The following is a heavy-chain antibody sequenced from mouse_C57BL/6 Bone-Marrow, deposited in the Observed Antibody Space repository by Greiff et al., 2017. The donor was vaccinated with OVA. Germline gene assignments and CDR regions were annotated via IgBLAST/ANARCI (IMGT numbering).Heavy chain of an antibody. CDR3: ARIYYGSPYYFDY. D-gene: IGHD1-1*01. J-gene: IGHJ2*01. CDR2: IHPNSGST. CDR1: GYTFTSYW. V-gene: IGHV1-64*01. Sequence: QVQLQHPGAELVKPGASVKLSCKASGYTFTSYWMHWVKQRPGQGLEWIGMIHPNSGSTNYNEKFNSKATLTVDKSSSTAYMQLSSLTSEDSAVYYCARIYYGSPYYFDYWGQGTTLTVSS.